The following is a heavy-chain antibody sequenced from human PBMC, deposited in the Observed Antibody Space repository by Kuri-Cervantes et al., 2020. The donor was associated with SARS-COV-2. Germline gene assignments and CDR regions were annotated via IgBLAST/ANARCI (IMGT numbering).Heavy chain of an antibody. CDR1: GGSISSSSYY. Sequence: GSLRFSCTVSGGSISSSSYYWGWIRQPPGKGLEWIGSIYYSGSTYYNPSLKSRVTISVDTSKNQFSLKLSSVTAADTAVYYCARQMVSSITIFGVVITRNWFDPWGQGTLVTVSS. V-gene: IGHV4-39*01. D-gene: IGHD3-3*01. CDR3: ARQMVSSITIFGVVITRNWFDP. J-gene: IGHJ5*02. CDR2: IYYSGST.